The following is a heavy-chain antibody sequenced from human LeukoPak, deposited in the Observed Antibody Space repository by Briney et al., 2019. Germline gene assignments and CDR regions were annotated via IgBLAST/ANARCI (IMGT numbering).Heavy chain of an antibody. CDR2: IYYSGST. J-gene: IGHJ5*02. CDR1: GGSISSSSYF. Sequence: SETLSLTCTVSGGSISSSSYFWGWIRQPPGKGLEWIGSIYYSGSTYYNPSLKSRVTISVDTSKNQFFLKLSSVTAADTAVYYCARDLSYCSSTSCSGNWFDPWGQGTLVTVSS. CDR3: ARDLSYCSSTSCSGNWFDP. D-gene: IGHD2-2*01. V-gene: IGHV4-39*07.